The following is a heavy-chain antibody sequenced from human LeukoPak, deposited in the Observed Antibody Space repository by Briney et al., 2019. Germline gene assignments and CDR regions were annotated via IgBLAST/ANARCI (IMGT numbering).Heavy chain of an antibody. CDR2: ISYDGSNK. CDR1: GFTFSSYG. Sequence: PGGSLRLSCAASGFTFSSYGMHWVRQAPGKGLEWVAVISYDGSNKYYADSVKGRFTISRDNSKNTLYLQMNSLRAEDTAVYYCAKDGGIAPHYYYYMDVWGKGTTVTVSS. CDR3: AKDGGIAPHYYYYMDV. V-gene: IGHV3-30*18. D-gene: IGHD6-13*01. J-gene: IGHJ6*03.